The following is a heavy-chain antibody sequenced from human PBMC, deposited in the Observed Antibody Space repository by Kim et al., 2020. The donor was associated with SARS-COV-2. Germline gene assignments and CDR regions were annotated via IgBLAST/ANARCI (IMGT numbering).Heavy chain of an antibody. Sequence: SGPTLVNPTQTLTLTCVFSGFSLSTTAVGVGWIRQPPGKALEWIALIYWDDDKRYSPSLKSRLTITKDTSKNQVVLTMTDMDPVDTAAYYCAHAKYYYGSGSWGTHFDFWGQGTLVTVSS. CDR1: GFSLSTTAVG. CDR2: IYWDDDK. J-gene: IGHJ4*02. D-gene: IGHD3-10*01. V-gene: IGHV2-5*02. CDR3: AHAKYYYGSGSWGTHFDF.